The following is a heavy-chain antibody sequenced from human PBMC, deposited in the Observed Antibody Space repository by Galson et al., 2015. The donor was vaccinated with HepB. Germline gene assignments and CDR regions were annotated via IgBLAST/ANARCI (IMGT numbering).Heavy chain of an antibody. V-gene: IGHV3-30*04. Sequence: SLRLSCAASGFTFSNYAVHWVRQAPGKGLEWVAVVSHDGSNKYYADSVKGRFTISRDNSKNTLYLQMNSLRAEDTAVYYCARAEGGYYGSGIAPEWGQGTLVTVSS. D-gene: IGHD3-10*01. CDR3: ARAEGGYYGSGIAPE. J-gene: IGHJ4*02. CDR2: VSHDGSNK. CDR1: GFTFSNYA.